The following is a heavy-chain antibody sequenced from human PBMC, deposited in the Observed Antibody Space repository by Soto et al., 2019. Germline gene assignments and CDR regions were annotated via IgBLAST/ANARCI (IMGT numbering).Heavy chain of an antibody. J-gene: IGHJ3*02. CDR3: ARGTSGSYLSDDAFDI. V-gene: IGHV1-69*13. D-gene: IGHD1-26*01. CDR2: IIPIFGTA. Sequence: SVKVSCKASGGTFSSYAISWVRQAPGQGLEWIGGIIPIFGTANYAQKFQGRVTITADESTSTAYMEMSSLRSEDTAVYYCARGTSGSYLSDDAFDIWGQGTMVTVSS. CDR1: GGTFSSYA.